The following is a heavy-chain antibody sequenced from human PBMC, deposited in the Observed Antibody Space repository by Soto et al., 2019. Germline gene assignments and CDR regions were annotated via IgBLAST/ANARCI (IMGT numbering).Heavy chain of an antibody. D-gene: IGHD6-19*01. CDR2: IIPMFGSP. Sequence: QVQLVQSGAEVKKVGSSVKVSCKASGGTLSTNAISWVRQAPGQGLEWMGAIIPMFGSPKYAQKSLGRVTITADNPTSTIYMEMISLTSADTAVYYCARGGFVAGLYNAMDAWGQGTTVAVSS. CDR1: GGTLSTNA. J-gene: IGHJ6*02. CDR3: ARGGFVAGLYNAMDA. V-gene: IGHV1-69*06.